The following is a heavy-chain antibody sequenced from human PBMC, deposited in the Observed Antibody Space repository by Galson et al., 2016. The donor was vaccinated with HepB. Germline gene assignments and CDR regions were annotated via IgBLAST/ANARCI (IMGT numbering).Heavy chain of an antibody. CDR1: GFTFSTYA. V-gene: IGHV3-23*01. CDR2: MNGSGGSA. D-gene: IGHD3-9*01. CDR3: ARERYFDPKVYFDY. Sequence: SLRLSCAASGFTFSTYAMSWVRRAPGKGLEWVSDMNGSGGSAYYADSVKGRFTISSDNSKNTLYLQINSLRVDDTAVYYCARERYFDPKVYFDYWGQGALVTVSS. J-gene: IGHJ4*02.